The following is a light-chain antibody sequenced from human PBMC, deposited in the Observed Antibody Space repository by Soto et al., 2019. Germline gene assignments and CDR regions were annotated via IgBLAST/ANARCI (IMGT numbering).Light chain of an antibody. CDR2: DAS. V-gene: IGKV1-5*01. CDR3: QQYTA. J-gene: IGKJ1*01. CDR1: QSISSW. Sequence: DLLMTQSPSTLSASVGDRGTIPCRASQSISSWLAWYQQKPGKAPKLLIYDASSLESGVPSRFSGSGSGTEFTLTISSLQPDDFATYYCQQYTAFGQGTKVDIK.